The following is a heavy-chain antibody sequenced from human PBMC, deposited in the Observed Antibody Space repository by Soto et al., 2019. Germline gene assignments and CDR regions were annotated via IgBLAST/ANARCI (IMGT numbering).Heavy chain of an antibody. Sequence: EVQLVESGGGLVQPGGSMRLSCAASGFIFNNYWMHWVRQVPGKGLVWVSRVNSDGSTTNYADSVKGRFTISRDNAKNTLFLQMNNLRVEDTAVYYCAGGKYYDVSTGYSTFDPWGQGVPVTVAS. J-gene: IGHJ5*02. CDR3: AGGKYYDVSTGYSTFDP. CDR2: VNSDGSTT. CDR1: GFIFNNYW. V-gene: IGHV3-74*01. D-gene: IGHD3-9*01.